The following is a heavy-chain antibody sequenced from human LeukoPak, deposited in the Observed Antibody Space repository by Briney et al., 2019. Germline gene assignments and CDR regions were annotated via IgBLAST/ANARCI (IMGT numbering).Heavy chain of an antibody. Sequence: AGGSLRLSCAASGFTVSGNYMSWVRQAPGKGLEWLSVIHRGGNTYYADSVKGRFTISRDSSKSTVFLQMDSLRAEDTAVYYCARDPGYGLGVDYGDYWGQGTLVTVSS. J-gene: IGHJ4*02. CDR3: ARDPGYGLGVDYGDY. D-gene: IGHD3-10*01. CDR2: IHRGGNT. CDR1: GFTVSGNY. V-gene: IGHV3-66*01.